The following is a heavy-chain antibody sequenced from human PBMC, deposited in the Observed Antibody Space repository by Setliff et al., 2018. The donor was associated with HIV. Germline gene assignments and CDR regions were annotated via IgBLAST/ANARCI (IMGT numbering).Heavy chain of an antibody. Sequence: ETLSLTCTVSGGSISSSSYYWGWIRQPPGKGLEWIGSIYYSGSTYYNPSLKSRVTVSVDTSKNQFSLKLSSVTAADTAVYYCARAIRLLSRGSGSHHAFDIWGQGTMVTVSS. CDR2: IYYSGST. J-gene: IGHJ3*02. CDR1: GGSISSSSYY. D-gene: IGHD3-10*01. V-gene: IGHV4-39*07. CDR3: ARAIRLLSRGSGSHHAFDI.